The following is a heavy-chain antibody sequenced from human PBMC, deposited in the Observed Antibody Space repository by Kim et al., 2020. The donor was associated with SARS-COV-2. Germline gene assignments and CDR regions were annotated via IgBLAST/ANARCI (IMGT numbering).Heavy chain of an antibody. V-gene: IGHV4-34*01. J-gene: IGHJ6*02. D-gene: IGHD3-10*01. Sequence: SETLSLTCAVYGGSFSGYYWSWIRQPPGKGLEWIGEINHSGSTNYNPSLKSRVTISVDTSKNQFSLKLSSVTAADTAVYYCARGPRAYYYGSGSYYNDQKPQYYYYGMDVWGQGTTVTVSS. CDR1: GGSFSGYY. CDR3: ARGPRAYYYGSGSYYNDQKPQYYYYGMDV. CDR2: INHSGST.